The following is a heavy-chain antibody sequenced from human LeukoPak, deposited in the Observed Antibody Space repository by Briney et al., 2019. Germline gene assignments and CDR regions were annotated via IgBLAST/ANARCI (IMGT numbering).Heavy chain of an antibody. V-gene: IGHV1-2*02. Sequence: ASVSVSCKASGYTFTDYYMHWVRRAPGQGLEWMGWINTISGGTNYAQKFQGRVTMTRDTSNSTAYMELSRLTSDDTAVYYCARQGYSGHSQGAADYWGQGTLVTVSS. CDR1: GYTFTDYY. J-gene: IGHJ4*02. D-gene: IGHD4-23*01. CDR2: INTISGGT. CDR3: ARQGYSGHSQGAADY.